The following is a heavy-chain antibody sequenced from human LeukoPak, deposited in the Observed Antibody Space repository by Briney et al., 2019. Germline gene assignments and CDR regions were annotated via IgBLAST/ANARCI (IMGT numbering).Heavy chain of an antibody. CDR2: ISSSSSYI. Sequence: GGSLRLSCAASGFTFSSYRMNWVRQAPGKGLEWVSSISSSSSYIYYADSVKGRFTISRDNAKNSLYLQMSSLRAEDTAVYYCARGVYSSSWYGRGIGRGYYFDYWGQGTLVTVSS. CDR1: GFTFSSYR. CDR3: ARGVYSSSWYGRGIGRGYYFDY. J-gene: IGHJ4*02. V-gene: IGHV3-21*01. D-gene: IGHD6-13*01.